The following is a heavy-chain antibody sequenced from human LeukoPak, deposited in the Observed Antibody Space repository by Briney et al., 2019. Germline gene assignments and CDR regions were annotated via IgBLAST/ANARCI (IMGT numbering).Heavy chain of an antibody. D-gene: IGHD7-27*01. J-gene: IGHJ4*02. V-gene: IGHV3-48*01. Sequence: AGGSLRLSCAASGFFFSNYWMSWVRQAPGKGLEWVSCISSSSSTIYYADSVKGRFTISRDNAKNSLYLQMNSLRAEDTAVYYCARGALGNFDYWGQGTLVTVSS. CDR3: ARGALGNFDY. CDR2: ISSSSSTI. CDR1: GFFFSNYW.